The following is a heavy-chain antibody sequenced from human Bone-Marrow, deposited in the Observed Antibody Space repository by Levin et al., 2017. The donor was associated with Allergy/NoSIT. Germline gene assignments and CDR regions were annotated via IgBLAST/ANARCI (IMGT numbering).Heavy chain of an antibody. D-gene: IGHD1-26*01. CDR2: IYHSGST. CDR3: ARLFGGSYFDY. Sequence: NASETLSLTCTVSGYSISSGYYWGWIRQPPGKGLEWIGNIYHSGSTYYNPSLKSRVTISVDTSKNQFSLKLSSVTAADTAVYYCARLFGGSYFDYWGQGTLVTVSS. J-gene: IGHJ4*02. V-gene: IGHV4-38-2*02. CDR1: GYSISSGYY.